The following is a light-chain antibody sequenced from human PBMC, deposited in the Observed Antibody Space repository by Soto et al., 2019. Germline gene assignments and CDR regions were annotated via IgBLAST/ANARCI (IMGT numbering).Light chain of an antibody. CDR1: RSLDSGQ. CDR2: DAF. Sequence: DIVLPKSPGTLSWSPGTSANLSCRASRSLDSGQLAWYQQKVGRAPRLLIHDAFMRATGIPDRFSGSGSGTDFTLTIARLEPEDFAVYYCQQYGDSPRTFGQGTRLEIK. V-gene: IGKV3-20*01. CDR3: QQYGDSPRT. J-gene: IGKJ5*01.